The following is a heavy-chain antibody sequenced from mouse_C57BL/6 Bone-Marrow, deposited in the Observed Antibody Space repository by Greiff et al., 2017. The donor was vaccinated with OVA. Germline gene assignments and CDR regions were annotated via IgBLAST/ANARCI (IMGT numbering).Heavy chain of an antibody. J-gene: IGHJ1*03. CDR1: GYTFTNYW. Sequence: QVQLKESGAELVRPGTSVKMSCKASGYTFTNYWIGWAKQRPGHGLEWIGDIYPGGGYTNYNEKFKGKATLTADKSSSTAYMQFSSLTSEDSAIYYCARVTTVVAHWYFDVWGTGTTVTVSS. D-gene: IGHD1-1*01. CDR2: IYPGGGYT. CDR3: ARVTTVVAHWYFDV. V-gene: IGHV1-63*01.